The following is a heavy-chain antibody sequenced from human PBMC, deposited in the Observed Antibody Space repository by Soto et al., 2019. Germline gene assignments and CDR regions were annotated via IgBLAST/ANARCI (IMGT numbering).Heavy chain of an antibody. CDR3: ARGSWAAGTIFGFDP. D-gene: IGHD6-13*01. CDR2: INHSGST. CDR1: GGSFSGYY. Sequence: QVQLQQWGAGLLKPSETLSLTCAVYGGSFSGYYWSWIRQPPGKGLEWIGEINHSGSTNYNPSLKSRVNISVDTSKNQFSLKLSSVTAADTAVYYCARGSWAAGTIFGFDPWGQGTLVTVSS. V-gene: IGHV4-34*01. J-gene: IGHJ5*02.